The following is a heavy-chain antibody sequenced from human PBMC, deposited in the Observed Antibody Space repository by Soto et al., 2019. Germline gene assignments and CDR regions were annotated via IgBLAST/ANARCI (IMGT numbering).Heavy chain of an antibody. Sequence: QVQLVQSGAEVTKPGASVKVSCKASGYTFSTYGISWVQQDPGQGLEWMGWTSGNNDKKNYSQKFKGRVTMTTDTSTNTAYLELRSLSTDDTALYYCARESRGYVDYWGQGTLVIVSS. CDR2: TSGNNDKK. CDR1: GYTFSTYG. V-gene: IGHV1-18*01. D-gene: IGHD6-25*01. CDR3: ARESRGYVDY. J-gene: IGHJ4*02.